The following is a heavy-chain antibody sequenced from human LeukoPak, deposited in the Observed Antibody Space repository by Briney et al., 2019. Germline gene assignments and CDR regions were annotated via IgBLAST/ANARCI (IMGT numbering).Heavy chain of an antibody. J-gene: IGHJ6*03. CDR3: AKNGDRGAYCTGGTCYPYSYYYMDV. V-gene: IGHV3-23*01. D-gene: IGHD2-15*01. CDR1: GFTFSSYA. Sequence: GGSLRLSCAASGFTFSSYAMSWVRQAPGKGLEWVSAISGSGGSTYYADSVKGRFTISRDNSKNTLYLQMNSLRAEDTAIYYCAKNGDRGAYCTGGTCYPYSYYYMDVWGKGTTVTI. CDR2: ISGSGGST.